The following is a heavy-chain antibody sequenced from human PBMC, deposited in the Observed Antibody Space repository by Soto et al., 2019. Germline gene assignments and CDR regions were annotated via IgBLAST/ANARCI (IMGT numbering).Heavy chain of an antibody. CDR2: ISYDGSNQ. J-gene: IGHJ4*02. Sequence: GGSLRLSCAASGFTFDTFAMHWVRQAPGKGLEWVAVISYDGSNQFYAGSVKGRFTVSRDNSKNTLYLQVNSLRNDDTAVYYCTRGLLTDVFDYWGQGA. CDR1: GFTFDTFA. CDR3: TRGLLTDVFDY. V-gene: IGHV3-30-3*01.